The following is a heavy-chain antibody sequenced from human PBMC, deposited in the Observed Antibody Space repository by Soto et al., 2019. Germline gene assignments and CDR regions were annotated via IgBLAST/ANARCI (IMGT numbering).Heavy chain of an antibody. V-gene: IGHV4-34*01. CDR3: ARGRVLVATPTLYYFDY. CDR1: GGSFSGYY. D-gene: IGHD2-15*01. Sequence: NPSETLSLTCAVYGGSFSGYYWSWIRQPPGKGLEWIGEINHSGSTNYNPSLKSRVTISVDTSKNQFSLKLSSVTAADTAVYYCARGRVLVATPTLYYFDYWGQGTLVTVSS. J-gene: IGHJ4*02. CDR2: INHSGST.